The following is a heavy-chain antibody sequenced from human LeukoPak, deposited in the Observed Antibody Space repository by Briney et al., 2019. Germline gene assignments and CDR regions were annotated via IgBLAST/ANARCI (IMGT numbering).Heavy chain of an antibody. CDR1: GLTFSSYN. Sequence: GGSLRLSCAVSGLTFSSYNMNWVRQAPGKGLEWVSYISNSGSMIYYADSVKGRFTLSRDNAKNSLYLQMNSLRDEDTAVYYCARDRRSSGWYGFWISQYYFDYWGQGTLVTVSS. CDR3: ARDRRSSGWYGFWISQYYFDY. CDR2: ISNSGSMI. D-gene: IGHD6-19*01. J-gene: IGHJ4*02. V-gene: IGHV3-48*02.